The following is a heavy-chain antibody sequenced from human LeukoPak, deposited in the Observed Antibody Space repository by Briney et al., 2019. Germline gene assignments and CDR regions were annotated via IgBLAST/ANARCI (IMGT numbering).Heavy chain of an antibody. CDR3: AKVQYDILAGPMDV. CDR1: GYTFTTYG. D-gene: IGHD3-9*01. CDR2: ISAYNGNT. V-gene: IGHV1-18*01. J-gene: IGHJ6*02. Sequence: GASVKVSCKASGYTFTTYGISWVRQAPGQGLEWMGWISAYNGNTNYPQKLQGRVTMTTDTSTSTAYMELRSLRSGDTAVYYCAKVQYDILAGPMDVWGQGTTVTVSS.